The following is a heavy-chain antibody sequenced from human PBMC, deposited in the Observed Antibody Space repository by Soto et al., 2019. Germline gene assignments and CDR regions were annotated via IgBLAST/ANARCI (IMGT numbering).Heavy chain of an antibody. CDR3: ARDEGTDY. V-gene: IGHV3-30-3*01. J-gene: IGHJ4*02. Sequence: PGGSLRLSCAASGFTFSSYAMHWVRQAPGKGLEWVAVISYDGSNKYYADSVKGRFTISRDNSKNTLYLQMNSLRAEDTAVYYCARDEGTDYWGQGTLVTVSS. CDR1: GFTFSSYA. CDR2: ISYDGSNK.